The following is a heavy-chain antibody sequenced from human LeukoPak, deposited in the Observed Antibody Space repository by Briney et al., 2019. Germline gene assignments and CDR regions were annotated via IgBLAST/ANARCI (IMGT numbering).Heavy chain of an antibody. D-gene: IGHD5-18*01. CDR1: GFTFNTYS. V-gene: IGHV3-48*04. J-gene: IGHJ4*02. CDR2: LSSSSSTI. Sequence: PGGSLRLSCAASGFTFNTYSMNWVRQAPGKGLEWVSYLSSSSSTIYYADSVKGRFTISRDNAKNTLYLQMNSLRAEDTAVYYCARGGYSYGTDYWGQGTLVTVSS. CDR3: ARGGYSYGTDY.